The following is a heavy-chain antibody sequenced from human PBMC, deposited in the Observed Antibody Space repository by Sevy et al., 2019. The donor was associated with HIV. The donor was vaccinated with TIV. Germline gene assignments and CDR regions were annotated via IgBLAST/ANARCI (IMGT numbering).Heavy chain of an antibody. CDR2: ISGSGGST. J-gene: IGHJ4*02. CDR1: GFTFSSYA. Sequence: GGSLRLSCAASGFTFSSYAMRWVRQAPGKGLEWVSGISGSGGSTYYEDSVKGRFTISRDNSKNTLYMQMNSLRAEDTAVYYCAKDGKKRSATGDFDCWGQGTLVTVSS. D-gene: IGHD1-1*01. V-gene: IGHV3-23*01. CDR3: AKDGKKRSATGDFDC.